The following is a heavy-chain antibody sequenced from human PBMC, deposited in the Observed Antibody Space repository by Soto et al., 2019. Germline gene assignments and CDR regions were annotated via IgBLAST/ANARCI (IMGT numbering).Heavy chain of an antibody. V-gene: IGHV4-59*01. CDR1: GGSISSYY. Sequence: QVQLQESGPGLVKPSETLSLTCTVSGGSISSYYWSRIRQPPGKGLEWIGYIYYSGSTNYNPSLKSRVTISVDTSKNQFSLKLSSVTAADTAVYYCARVRRGYGMDVWGQGTTVTVSS. CDR2: IYYSGST. J-gene: IGHJ6*02. CDR3: ARVRRGYGMDV. D-gene: IGHD3-16*01.